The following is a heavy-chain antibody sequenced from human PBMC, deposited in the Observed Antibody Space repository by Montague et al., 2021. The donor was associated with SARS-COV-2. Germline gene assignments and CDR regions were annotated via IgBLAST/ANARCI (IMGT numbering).Heavy chain of an antibody. CDR3: TRHLRIGSY. CDR2: IRSKAYGGTT. V-gene: IGHV3-49*04. Sequence: SLRLSCAASGFTFGDYAVSWVRQAPGKGLEWVGFIRSKAYGGTTEYAASVKGRFTISRDDSKSIAYLQMNSLKTEDTAVYYCTRHLRIGSYWGQGTLVTVSS. J-gene: IGHJ4*02. D-gene: IGHD3-10*01. CDR1: GFTFGDYA.